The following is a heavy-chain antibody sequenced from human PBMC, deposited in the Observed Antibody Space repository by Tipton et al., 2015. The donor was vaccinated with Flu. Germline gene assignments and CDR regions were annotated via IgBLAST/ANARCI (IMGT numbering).Heavy chain of an antibody. Sequence: QLVQSGAEVKKPGESLKISCQGSGYRFASYWIAWVRQMPGKGLEWMGSIYPDDSDIRYSPSFQGQATISVDKSIRTAYLQWRSLKASDTAMYFCAKRADNSALWRGSYYYGLDVWGQGTTVTVSS. J-gene: IGHJ6*02. CDR3: AKRADNSALWRGSYYYGLDV. CDR1: GYRFASYW. V-gene: IGHV5-51*01. D-gene: IGHD3-3*01. CDR2: IYPDDSDI.